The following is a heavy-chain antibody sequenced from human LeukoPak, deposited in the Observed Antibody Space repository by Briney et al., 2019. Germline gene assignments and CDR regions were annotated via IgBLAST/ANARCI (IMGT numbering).Heavy chain of an antibody. CDR3: ARDLGFCSGGSCPAPFDY. J-gene: IGHJ4*02. D-gene: IGHD2-15*01. V-gene: IGHV1-3*01. CDR1: GYTFTSYA. CDR2: INAGNGNT. Sequence: ASVKVSCKASGYTFTSYAMHWVRQAPGQRLEWMGWINAGNGNTKYSQKFQGRVTITRDTSASTAYMELRSLRSDDTAVYFCARDLGFCSGGSCPAPFDYWGQGTLVTVSS.